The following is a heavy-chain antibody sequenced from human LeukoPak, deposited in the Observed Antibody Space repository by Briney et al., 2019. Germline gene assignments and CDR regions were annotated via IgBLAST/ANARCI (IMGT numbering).Heavy chain of an antibody. J-gene: IGHJ4*02. D-gene: IGHD3-16*01. CDR3: ARAHDYVPGSQTMGY. Sequence: SETLSLTCAVYGGSFSGYYLTWIRQPPGRGLEWIGEINQSGRTNYSPSLKSRVTISVDTSKNQFSLNLNSVTAADTVVYYYARAHDYVPGSQTMGYWGQGTLVTVSS. CDR1: GGSFSGYY. V-gene: IGHV4-34*01. CDR2: INQSGRT.